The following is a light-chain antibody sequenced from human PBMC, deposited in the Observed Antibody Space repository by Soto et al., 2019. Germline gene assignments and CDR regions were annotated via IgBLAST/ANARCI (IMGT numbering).Light chain of an antibody. CDR3: QRYNNLPRT. V-gene: IGKV3-15*01. CDR2: GVS. J-gene: IGKJ1*01. Sequence: ERVMIYCSPTLHSVPPERGTPSPLASQSVSSNLAWYLQKPGQAPRLLIYGVSTRASGIPARFSGSGSGTEFTLTISSLQSEDFAVYYCQRYNNLPRTFGQGTKVEIK. CDR1: QSVSSN.